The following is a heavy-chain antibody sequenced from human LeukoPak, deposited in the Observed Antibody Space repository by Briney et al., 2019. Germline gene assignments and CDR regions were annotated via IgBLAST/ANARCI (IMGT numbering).Heavy chain of an antibody. CDR1: GFTFSSYG. D-gene: IGHD4-17*01. Sequence: PGGSLRLSCAASGFTFSSYGMSWVRQAPGGGLEWVSSISSSGVSTYYTASVKGRFTISRDNSENTLYLQMNSLRAEDTAIYYCAPTATLTTGRWFDPWGQGTLVTVSS. J-gene: IGHJ5*02. CDR2: ISSSGVST. V-gene: IGHV3-23*01. CDR3: APTATLTTGRWFDP.